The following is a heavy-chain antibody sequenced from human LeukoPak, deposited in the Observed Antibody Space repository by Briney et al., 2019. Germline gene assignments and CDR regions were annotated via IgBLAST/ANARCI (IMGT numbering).Heavy chain of an antibody. CDR2: LSSDGNNK. D-gene: IGHD2-21*02. V-gene: IGHV3-30*03. CDR1: GFXFSSYG. CDR3: ARGAYHIVVVTAPTY. Sequence: GGSLRLSCVASGFXFSSYGMHWVRQAPGKGLEWVAVLSSDGNNKYYADSVKGRFTISRDISKNTLYLQMTSLRTEDTAVYYCARGAYHIVVVTAPTYWGQGTLVTVSS. J-gene: IGHJ4*02.